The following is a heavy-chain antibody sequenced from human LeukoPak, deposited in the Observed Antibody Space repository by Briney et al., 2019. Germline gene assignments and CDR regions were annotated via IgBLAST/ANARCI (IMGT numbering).Heavy chain of an antibody. CDR2: IYYSGST. V-gene: IGHV4-39*01. CDR3: VRHPGRNPRFEF. J-gene: IGHJ4*02. Sequence: SETLSLTCTVSGGSISSSNYYWGWIRQPPGKGLEWIGSIYYSGSTYYNPSLKSRVTISVDTSKNQFSLKLSSVTAADTAVYYCVRHPGRNPRFEFWGQGTLVTVSS. CDR1: GGSISSSNYY.